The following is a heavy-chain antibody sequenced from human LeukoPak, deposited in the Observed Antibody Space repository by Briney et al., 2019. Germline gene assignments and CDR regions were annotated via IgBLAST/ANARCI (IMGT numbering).Heavy chain of an antibody. Sequence: PSETLSLTCAVSGDSISGYFWNWIRQPAGKGLEWIGRIYTTGSTKYNPSLQSRITMSVDTSKNQFSLSLNSVTAADTAVYYCARGRGGDSRTFDYWGQGTLVTVSS. CDR2: IYTTGST. CDR1: GDSISGYF. D-gene: IGHD2-21*01. V-gene: IGHV4-4*07. J-gene: IGHJ4*02. CDR3: ARGRGGDSRTFDY.